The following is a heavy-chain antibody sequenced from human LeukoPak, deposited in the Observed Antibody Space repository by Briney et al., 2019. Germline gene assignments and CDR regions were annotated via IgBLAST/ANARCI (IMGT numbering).Heavy chain of an antibody. CDR3: ARVSLGNEPGSPQNYYYYGMDV. CDR1: GGTFSSYA. Sequence: SVKVSCTASGGTFSSYAISWVRQAPGQGLEWMGGIIPIFGTANYAQKFQGRVTITADESTSTAYMELSSLRSEDTAVYYCARVSLGNEPGSPQNYYYYGMDVWGQGTTVTVSS. J-gene: IGHJ6*02. CDR2: IIPIFGTA. V-gene: IGHV1-69*13.